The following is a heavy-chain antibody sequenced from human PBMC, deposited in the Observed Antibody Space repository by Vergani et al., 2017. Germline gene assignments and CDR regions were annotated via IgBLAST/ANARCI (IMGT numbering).Heavy chain of an antibody. V-gene: IGHV1-2*02. CDR3: SRDLPAVPDVNWFDP. J-gene: IGHJ5*02. CDR2: INPNSGGT. D-gene: IGHD2-2*01. CDR1: GYTFSDYY. Sequence: QVHLVQSGAEVKKPGTSVKVSCKASGYTFSDYYMHWVRQAPGQGLEWMGWINPNSGGTNYAQKFQGRVTMTRDTSISTAYMELSRLRSDDTAVYYCSRDLPAVPDVNWFDPWGQGTLVTVSS.